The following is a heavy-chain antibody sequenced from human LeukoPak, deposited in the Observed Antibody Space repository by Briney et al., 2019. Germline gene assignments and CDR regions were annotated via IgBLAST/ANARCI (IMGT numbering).Heavy chain of an antibody. V-gene: IGHV3-23*01. CDR2: ISGSGGST. CDR1: GFTFSSYA. Sequence: GGSLRPSCAASGFTFSSYAMSWVRQAPGKGLEWVSAISGSGGSTYYADSVKGRFTISRDNSKNTLYLQMNSLRAEDTAVYYCAKTIWFGELSSMDVWGQGTTVTVSS. D-gene: IGHD3-10*01. CDR3: AKTIWFGELSSMDV. J-gene: IGHJ6*02.